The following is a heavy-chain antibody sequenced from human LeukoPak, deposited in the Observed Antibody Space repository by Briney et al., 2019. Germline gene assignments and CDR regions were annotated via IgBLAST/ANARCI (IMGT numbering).Heavy chain of an antibody. D-gene: IGHD3-3*01. CDR1: GFTFSSYG. CDR2: IWYDGSNK. Sequence: GGSLRLSCAASGFTFSSYGMHWVRQAPGKGLEWVAVIWYDGSNKYYADSVKGRFTIPRDNSKNTLYLQMNSLRAEDTAVYYCARVRYDFWSGYNYYYYGMDVWGQGTTVTVSS. J-gene: IGHJ6*02. CDR3: ARVRYDFWSGYNYYYYGMDV. V-gene: IGHV3-33*01.